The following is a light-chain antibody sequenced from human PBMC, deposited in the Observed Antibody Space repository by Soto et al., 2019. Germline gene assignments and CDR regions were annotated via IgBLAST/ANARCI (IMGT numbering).Light chain of an antibody. Sequence: DIQVTQSPPTLSASVGDRVTLTCLASQTISTWMAWYQQKPGKAPKLLVYDASTLQSSVASRFSGSGSGTEFTLIISGLQPDDSATYYCQQYTNTNNPWMFGQGTKVDIK. J-gene: IGKJ1*01. V-gene: IGKV1-5*01. CDR3: QQYTNTNNPWM. CDR2: DAS. CDR1: QTISTW.